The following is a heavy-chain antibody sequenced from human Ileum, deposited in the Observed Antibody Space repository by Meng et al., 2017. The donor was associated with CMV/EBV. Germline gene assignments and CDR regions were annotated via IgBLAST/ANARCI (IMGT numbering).Heavy chain of an antibody. D-gene: IGHD4-17*01. CDR2: IYYSGST. Sequence: GSLRLSCTVSGGSISSYYWSWIRQPPGKGLEWIGYIYYSGSTNYNPSLKSRVTISVDTSKNQFSLKLSSVTAADTAVYYCAGGGDYADPFLDYWGQGTLVPSPQ. J-gene: IGHJ4*02. V-gene: IGHV4-59*01. CDR1: GGSISSYY. CDR3: AGGGDYADPFLDY.